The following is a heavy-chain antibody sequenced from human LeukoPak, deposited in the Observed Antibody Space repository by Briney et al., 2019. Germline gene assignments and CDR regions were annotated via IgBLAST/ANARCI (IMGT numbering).Heavy chain of an antibody. J-gene: IGHJ4*02. CDR2: ISYDGSNK. Sequence: PGGSLRLSCTASGFTFSSYAMHWVRQAPGKGLEWVAVISYDGSNKYYADSVKGRFTISRDNSKNTLYLQMNSLRAEDTAVYYCARDPIVVVPAAMPRPGYGDYPFYWGQGTLVTVSS. CDR3: ARDPIVVVPAAMPRPGYGDYPFY. D-gene: IGHD2-2*01. V-gene: IGHV3-30-3*01. CDR1: GFTFSSYA.